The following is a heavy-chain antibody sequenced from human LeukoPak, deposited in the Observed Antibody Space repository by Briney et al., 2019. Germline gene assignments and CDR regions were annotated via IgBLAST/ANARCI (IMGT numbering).Heavy chain of an antibody. D-gene: IGHD4-17*01. CDR3: ARSNNYGDYSMGF. CDR1: GYTFTDYY. CDR2: VNLNSGGT. J-gene: IGHJ4*02. V-gene: IGHV1-2*02. Sequence: ASVKVSCKASGYTFTDYYMHWVRQAPGQGLEWMGWVNLNSGGTNYAQKFQGRVTMTRDTSISTAYMELSRLRSDDTAVYYCARSNNYGDYSMGFWGQGTLVTVSS.